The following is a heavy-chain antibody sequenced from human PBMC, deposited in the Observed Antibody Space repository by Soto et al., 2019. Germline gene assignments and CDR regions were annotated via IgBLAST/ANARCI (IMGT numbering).Heavy chain of an antibody. J-gene: IGHJ6*02. CDR2: INSDGSST. V-gene: IGHV3-74*01. CDR3: ARDDSSSWTPNHFYYYYGMDV. CDR1: GFTFSSYW. Sequence: EVQLVESGGGLVQPGGSLRLSCAASGFTFSSYWMHWVRQAPGQGLVWVSGINSDGSSTSYADSVKGRFTISRDNAMNTLYLQMNSQKAEDTAVYYCARDDSSSWTPNHFYYYYGMDVWGQGTTVTVSS. D-gene: IGHD6-13*01.